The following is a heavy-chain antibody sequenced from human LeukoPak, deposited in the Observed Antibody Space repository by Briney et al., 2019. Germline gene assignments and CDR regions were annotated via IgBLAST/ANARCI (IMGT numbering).Heavy chain of an antibody. Sequence: PGGSLRLPCAASGFTFSSYSMNWVRQAPGKGLEWVSSISSSSSYMYYADSVKGRFTISRDNAKNSLYLQMNSLRAEDTAVYYCARDSLPLWFGESFPFDYWGQGTLVTVSS. J-gene: IGHJ4*02. D-gene: IGHD3-10*01. CDR3: ARDSLPLWFGESFPFDY. CDR1: GFTFSSYS. V-gene: IGHV3-21*01. CDR2: ISSSSSYM.